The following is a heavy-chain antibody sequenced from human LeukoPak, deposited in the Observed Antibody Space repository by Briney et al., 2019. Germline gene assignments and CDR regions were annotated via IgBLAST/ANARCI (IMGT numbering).Heavy chain of an antibody. V-gene: IGHV3-48*01. D-gene: IGHD3-10*01. CDR2: ISSSSTI. Sequence: GGSLRLSCAASGFTFSSYSMNWVRQAPGKGLEWVSYISSSSTIYYADSVKGRFTISRDNAKNSLYLQMNSLRAEDTAVYFCARGGVDYYGSGTYYLMYYFDYWGQGALVTVSS. CDR1: GFTFSSYS. J-gene: IGHJ4*02. CDR3: ARGGVDYYGSGTYYLMYYFDY.